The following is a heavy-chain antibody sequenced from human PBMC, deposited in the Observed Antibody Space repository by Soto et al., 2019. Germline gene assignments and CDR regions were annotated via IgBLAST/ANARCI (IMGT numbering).Heavy chain of an antibody. J-gene: IGHJ3*01. CDR3: AKDSPYYYDDTDSVGAFDV. D-gene: IGHD3-22*01. Sequence: LRLSCAASGFTFSSFAMSWVRQAPGKGLEWVSGISGSGATRDYAASVKGRFTISRDNPKNTLYLQMNSLRAEDTAVYYCAKDSPYYYDDTDSVGAFDVWGQGTMVTVSS. V-gene: IGHV3-23*01. CDR2: ISGSGATR. CDR1: GFTFSSFA.